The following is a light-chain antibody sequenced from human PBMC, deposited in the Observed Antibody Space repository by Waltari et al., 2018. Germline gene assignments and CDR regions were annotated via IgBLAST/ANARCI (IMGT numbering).Light chain of an antibody. CDR3: QQYDGSSVT. Sequence: CSATQTMRNNQLAWYQQRLGQAPRLLIYGASNRANGIPDRFSGSGSGAHFTLTITSLEPEDFAVYYCQQYDGSSVTFGGGTKVDIK. CDR1: QTMRNNQ. V-gene: IGKV3-20*01. J-gene: IGKJ4*01. CDR2: GAS.